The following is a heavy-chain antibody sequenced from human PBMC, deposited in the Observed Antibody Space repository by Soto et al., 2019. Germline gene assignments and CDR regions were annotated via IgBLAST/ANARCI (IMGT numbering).Heavy chain of an antibody. CDR3: AKEGRPSPYYYDSSGYEFDY. CDR1: GFTFSSYA. CDR2: ISGSGGST. J-gene: IGHJ4*02. D-gene: IGHD3-22*01. Sequence: HPGGSLRLSCAASGFTFSSYAMSWVRQAPGKGLEWVSAISGSGGSTYYADSVKGRFTISRDNSKNTLYLQMNSLRAEDTAVYYCAKEGRPSPYYYDSSGYEFDYWGQGTLVTVSS. V-gene: IGHV3-23*01.